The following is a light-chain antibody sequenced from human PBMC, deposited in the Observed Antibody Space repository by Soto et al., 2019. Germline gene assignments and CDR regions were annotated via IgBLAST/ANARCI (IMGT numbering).Light chain of an antibody. V-gene: IGKV3-11*01. CDR2: DAS. CDR1: QSVSSY. CDR3: QQRSNWPYT. J-gene: IGKJ2*01. Sequence: EIVLTQSPATLSLSPGERATLSCRASQSVSSYLAWYQQKPGQAPRGLIYDASYRATGIPARFSGSGSGTDFTLTISSLEPEDFVVYYCQQRSNWPYTFGQGTKLEIK.